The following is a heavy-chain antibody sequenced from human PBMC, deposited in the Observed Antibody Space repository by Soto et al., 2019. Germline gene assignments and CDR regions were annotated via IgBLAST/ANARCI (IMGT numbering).Heavy chain of an antibody. J-gene: IGHJ3*02. Sequence: QVQLVESGGGVVQPGRSPRLSCAASGFTFSSYAMHWVRQAPGKGLEWVAVISYDGSNKYYADSVKGRFTISRDNSKNTLYLQMNSLRAEDTAVYYCARGSGWYNAFDIWGQGTMVTVSS. CDR1: GFTFSSYA. CDR3: ARGSGWYNAFDI. D-gene: IGHD6-19*01. CDR2: ISYDGSNK. V-gene: IGHV3-30-3*01.